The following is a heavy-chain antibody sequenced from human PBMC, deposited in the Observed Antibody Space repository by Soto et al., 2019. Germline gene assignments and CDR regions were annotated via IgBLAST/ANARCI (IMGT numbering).Heavy chain of an antibody. D-gene: IGHD2-2*01. V-gene: IGHV3-21*04. J-gene: IGHJ6*02. CDR3: ARDSDCHSTSCFFPPHV. CDR1: GFTFSDEN. CDR2: ISGGGSYI. Sequence: GSLLLSCSASGFTFSDENMSWVRQVPGKGLEWVSGISGGGSYIFYADSVQVRFSISRDNPKNSLFLEMNSLRVEDTAVYYCARDSDCHSTSCFFPPHVWGQGTKVTVSS.